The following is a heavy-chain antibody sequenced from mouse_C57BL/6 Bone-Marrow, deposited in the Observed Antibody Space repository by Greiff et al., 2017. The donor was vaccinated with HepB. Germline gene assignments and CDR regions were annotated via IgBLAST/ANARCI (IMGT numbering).Heavy chain of an antibody. V-gene: IGHV1-69*01. J-gene: IGHJ3*01. CDR2: IDPSDSYT. CDR3: ARAGWITTVPFAY. CDR1: GYTFTSYW. D-gene: IGHD1-1*01. Sequence: QVQLQQPGAELVMPGASVKLSCKASGYTFTSYWMHWVKQRPGQGLEWIGEIDPSDSYTKYNQKFKGKSTLTVDKSSSTAYMQLSSLTSEDSAVYYCARAGWITTVPFAYWGQGTLVTVSA.